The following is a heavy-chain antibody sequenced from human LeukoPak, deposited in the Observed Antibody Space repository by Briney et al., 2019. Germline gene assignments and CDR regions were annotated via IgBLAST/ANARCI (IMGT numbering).Heavy chain of an antibody. V-gene: IGHV3-23*01. Sequence: TGGSLRLSCAASGFTFSSYAMSWFRQAPGKGLEWVSAISGSGGSTYYADSVKGRFTISRDNSKNTLYLQMNSLRAEDTAVYYCAKTSPRSSWFYYFDYWGQGTLVTVSS. CDR2: ISGSGGST. CDR3: AKTSPRSSWFYYFDY. CDR1: GFTFSSYA. D-gene: IGHD6-13*01. J-gene: IGHJ4*02.